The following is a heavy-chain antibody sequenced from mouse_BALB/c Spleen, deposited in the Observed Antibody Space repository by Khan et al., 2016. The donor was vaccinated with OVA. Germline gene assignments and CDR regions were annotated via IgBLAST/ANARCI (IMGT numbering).Heavy chain of an antibody. CDR2: IRKKASGYTT. J-gene: IGHJ3*01. Sequence: EVELVESGGGLVQPGGSLRLSCATSGFTFTDYYMNWVRQPPGKALEWLGFIRKKASGYTTEYSPSMKGRFTISSDNSQSILYLQMNTLRAENSASYDCERVNYGYGVAYWGQGTLVTVSA. V-gene: IGHV7-3*02. CDR3: ERVNYGYGVAY. D-gene: IGHD1-2*01. CDR1: GFTFTDYY.